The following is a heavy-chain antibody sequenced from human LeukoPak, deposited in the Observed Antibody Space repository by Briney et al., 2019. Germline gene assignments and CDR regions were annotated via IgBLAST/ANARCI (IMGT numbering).Heavy chain of an antibody. CDR1: GFTVSSNY. V-gene: IGHV3-66*01. CDR2: IYSGGDT. CDR3: ARRSGEGYFDC. D-gene: IGHD1-26*01. J-gene: IGHJ4*02. Sequence: GGSLRLSCAASGFTVSSNYMTWVRQAPGKGLEWLSVIYSGGDTYYADSVKGRFTISRDNSKNTLYLQMNSLRAEDTAVYYCARRSGEGYFDCWGQGTLVTVSS.